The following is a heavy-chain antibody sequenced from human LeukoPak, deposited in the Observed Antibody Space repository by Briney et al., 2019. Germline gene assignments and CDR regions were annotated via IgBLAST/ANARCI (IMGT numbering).Heavy chain of an antibody. CDR2: FSGSGGST. Sequence: GGSLRLSCAASGFTFSSYAMSWVRQAPGKGLECISGFSGSGGSTYYADSVKGRFTISRDNSMNTLYLQMNSLRREDTAVYYCAKDHPYLPAALVNWFDPWGQGTLVTVSS. CDR1: GFTFSSYA. V-gene: IGHV3-23*01. J-gene: IGHJ5*02. D-gene: IGHD2-2*01. CDR3: AKDHPYLPAALVNWFDP.